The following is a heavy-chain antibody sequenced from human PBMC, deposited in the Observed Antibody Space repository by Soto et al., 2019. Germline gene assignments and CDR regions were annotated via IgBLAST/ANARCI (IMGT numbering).Heavy chain of an antibody. CDR1: GFTFSGSA. Sequence: EVRLVESGGGLVQPGGSLKLSCAASGFTFSGSAIHWVRQASGRGLEWVGRMRSKGNNYATAYAASVTGRFTISRGDSKIMAYLQMNSLKAEETGVYYCCSPVIAGAGTWDPSDYWGQGTLVTVSS. J-gene: IGHJ4*02. D-gene: IGHD6-19*01. V-gene: IGHV3-73*01. CDR2: MRSKGNNYAT. CDR3: CSPVIAGAGTWDPSDY.